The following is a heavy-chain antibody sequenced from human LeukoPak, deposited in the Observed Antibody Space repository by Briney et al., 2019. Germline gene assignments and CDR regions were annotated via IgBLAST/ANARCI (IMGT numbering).Heavy chain of an antibody. Sequence: SETLSLTCTVSGGSISSYYWSWIRQPPGKGLEWIGYIYYSGSTNYNPSLKSRVTISVDTSKHQFSLKLSSVTAADTAVYYCARGTPYGSGSWALDRPFDYWGQGTLVTVSS. D-gene: IGHD1-26*01. J-gene: IGHJ4*02. CDR1: GGSISSYY. CDR3: ARGTPYGSGSWALDRPFDY. CDR2: IYYSGST. V-gene: IGHV4-59*12.